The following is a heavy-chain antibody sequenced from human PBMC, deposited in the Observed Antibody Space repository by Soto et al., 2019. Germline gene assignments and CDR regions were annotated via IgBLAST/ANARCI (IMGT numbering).Heavy chain of an antibody. J-gene: IGHJ3*02. CDR2: IYYSGST. Sequence: PSETLSLTCTVSGGSISSYYWSWIRQPPGKGLEWIGYIYYSGSTNYNPSLKSRVTISVDTSKNQFSLKLSSVTAADTAVYYCARVGGPSGNAFDIWGQGTMVTVSS. CDR3: ARVGGPSGNAFDI. CDR1: GGSISSYY. D-gene: IGHD6-19*01. V-gene: IGHV4-59*01.